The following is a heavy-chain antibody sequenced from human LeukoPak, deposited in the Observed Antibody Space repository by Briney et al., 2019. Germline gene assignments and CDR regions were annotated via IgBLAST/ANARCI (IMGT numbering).Heavy chain of an antibody. CDR2: ISYNGRNK. J-gene: IGHJ4*02. V-gene: IGHV3-30*18. Sequence: GGSLRLSCAASEFXFSNYAINWVRQAPGKGLEWVAVISYNGRNKHYADSVKGRFTISRDNSKNTLDLQMNSLRADDTAVYYCAKESGSGWSPLDYWGQGTLVTVSS. CDR1: EFXFSNYA. D-gene: IGHD6-19*01. CDR3: AKESGSGWSPLDY.